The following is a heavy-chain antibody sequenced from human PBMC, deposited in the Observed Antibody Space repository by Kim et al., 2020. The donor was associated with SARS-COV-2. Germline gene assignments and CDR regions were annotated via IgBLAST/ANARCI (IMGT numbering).Heavy chain of an antibody. CDR3: ARGVQWLGRAGMDV. J-gene: IGHJ6*02. D-gene: IGHD6-19*01. CDR1: GGSFSGYY. V-gene: IGHV4-34*01. Sequence: SETLSLTCAVYGGSFSGYYWSWIRQPPGKGLEWIGEINHSGSTNYNPSLKSRVTISVDTSKNQFSLKLSSVTAADTAVYYCARGVQWLGRAGMDVWGQGTTVTVSS. CDR2: INHSGST.